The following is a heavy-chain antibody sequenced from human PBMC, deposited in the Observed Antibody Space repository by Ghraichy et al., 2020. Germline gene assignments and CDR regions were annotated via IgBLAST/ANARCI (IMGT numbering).Heavy chain of an antibody. D-gene: IGHD1/OR15-1a*01. V-gene: IGHV4-39*01. J-gene: IGHJ5*02. CDR3: ARHHRTGWFDP. CDR1: GGSISGNDYF. Sequence: SQTLSLTCSVSGGSISGNDYFWAWVRQPPGKGLEWIGSIYYTGDTYYFPSLKGRVTISLDTSKSQFSLKVTSVTAADTAVYSCARHHRTGWFDPWGQGTLVTVSS. CDR2: IYYTGDT.